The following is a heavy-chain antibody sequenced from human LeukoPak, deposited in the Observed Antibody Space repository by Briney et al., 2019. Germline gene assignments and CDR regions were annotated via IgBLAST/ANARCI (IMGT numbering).Heavy chain of an antibody. D-gene: IGHD3-10*02. J-gene: IGHJ4*02. CDR2: IYSGDSRT. CDR1: GYSYSLYW. CDR3: ARSHVQGDGLDY. V-gene: IGHV5-51*01. Sequence: GESLKISCQGSGYSYSLYWISWVRQMPGKGLGWMGIIYSGDSRTRYSPSFQGQVTISADKSINTAYLQWGSLRASDTAIYYCARSHVQGDGLDYWGQGTPVTVSS.